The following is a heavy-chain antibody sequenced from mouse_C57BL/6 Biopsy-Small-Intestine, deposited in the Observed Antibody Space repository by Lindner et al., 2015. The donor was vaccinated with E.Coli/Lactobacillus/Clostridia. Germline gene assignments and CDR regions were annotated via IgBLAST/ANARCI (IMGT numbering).Heavy chain of an antibody. V-gene: IGHV1-84*02. CDR3: ASLDWFNF. Sequence: SVKVSCKASGDTFSNYDINWVRQAPGQGLEWMGWMSPNSGNTAYAQRFQGRVTMTRNTSISTAYMELSSLRSEDTAVYYCASLDWFNFWGQGTLVTVSS. CDR2: MSPNSGNT. J-gene: IGHJ4*01. D-gene: IGHD2-2*01. CDR1: GDTFSNYD.